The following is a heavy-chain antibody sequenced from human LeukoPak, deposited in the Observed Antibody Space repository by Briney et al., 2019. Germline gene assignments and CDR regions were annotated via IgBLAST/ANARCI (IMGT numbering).Heavy chain of an antibody. J-gene: IGHJ6*02. CDR3: ARDRHYYGMDV. CDR2: IYSGGST. Sequence: GGSLRLSCAASGFTVSSNYMSWVRQAPGKGLEWISVIYSGGSTYYADSVKGRFTISRDNSKNTLHLQINSLRAEDTAVYYCARDRHYYGMDVWGQGTTVTVSS. CDR1: GFTVSSNY. V-gene: IGHV3-66*01.